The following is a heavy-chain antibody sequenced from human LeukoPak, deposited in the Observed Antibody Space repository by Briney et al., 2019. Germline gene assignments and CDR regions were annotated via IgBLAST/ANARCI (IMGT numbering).Heavy chain of an antibody. CDR1: GFTFSDHY. V-gene: IGHV3-72*01. J-gene: IGHJ4*02. D-gene: IGHD2-21*01. Sequence: GGSLRLSCAASGFTFSDHYMDWVRQAPGKGLEWVGRIKHKAHSYTTEYAASVKGRFTISRDDSKSSLYLQMNSLKIEDTAVYYCAQFAKGGWGQGTLVTVSS. CDR2: IKHKAHSYTT. CDR3: AQFAKGG.